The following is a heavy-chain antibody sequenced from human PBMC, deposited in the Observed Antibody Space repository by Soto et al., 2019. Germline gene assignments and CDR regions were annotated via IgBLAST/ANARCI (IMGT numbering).Heavy chain of an antibody. Sequence: ASVKVSCKVSGYTLTELSMHWVRQAPGKGLEWMGGFDPEDGETIYAQKFQGRVTMTEDTSTDTAYMELSRLRSDDTAVYYCARGPPQEDNWNSHMDVWGKGTTVTVSS. CDR1: GYTLTELS. CDR2: FDPEDGET. D-gene: IGHD1-7*01. J-gene: IGHJ6*03. CDR3: ARGPPQEDNWNSHMDV. V-gene: IGHV1-24*01.